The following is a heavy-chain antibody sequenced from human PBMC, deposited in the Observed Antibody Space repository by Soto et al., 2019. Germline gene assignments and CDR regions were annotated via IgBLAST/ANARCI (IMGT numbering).Heavy chain of an antibody. CDR3: AKTSMDV. Sequence: PGGPLRLSCAASGFTFSSYGMHWVRQAPGKGLEWVAVISYDGSNKYYADSAKGRFTISRDNSKNTLYLQMNSLRAEDTAVYYCAKTSMDVWGQGTTVTVSS. V-gene: IGHV3-30*18. CDR2: ISYDGSNK. CDR1: GFTFSSYG. J-gene: IGHJ6*02.